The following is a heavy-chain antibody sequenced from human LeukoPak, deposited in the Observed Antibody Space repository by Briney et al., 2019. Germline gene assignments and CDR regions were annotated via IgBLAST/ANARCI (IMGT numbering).Heavy chain of an antibody. V-gene: IGHV3-48*04. CDR1: GFTFSSYS. D-gene: IGHD3-22*01. CDR2: ISSSSSTI. J-gene: IGHJ4*02. Sequence: GGSLRLSCAASGFTFSSYSMDWVRQAPGKGLEWVSYISSSSSTIYYADSVKGRFTISRDNAKNSLYLQMNSLRAEDTAVYYCARDIYYDSSGYYGSVYWGQGTLVTVSS. CDR3: ARDIYYDSSGYYGSVY.